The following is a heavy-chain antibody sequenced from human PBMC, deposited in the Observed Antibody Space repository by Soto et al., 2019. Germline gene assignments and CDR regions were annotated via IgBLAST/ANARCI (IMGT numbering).Heavy chain of an antibody. Sequence: GGSLRLSCAASGVTVSSNYMSWVRQAPGKGLEWVSVIYSGGSTYYADSVKGRFTISRDNSKNTLYLQMNSLRAEDTAVYYCAKAGPYDILTGYYFDYWGQGTLVTVSS. J-gene: IGHJ4*02. CDR3: AKAGPYDILTGYYFDY. CDR2: IYSGGST. V-gene: IGHV3-53*01. D-gene: IGHD3-9*01. CDR1: GVTVSSNY.